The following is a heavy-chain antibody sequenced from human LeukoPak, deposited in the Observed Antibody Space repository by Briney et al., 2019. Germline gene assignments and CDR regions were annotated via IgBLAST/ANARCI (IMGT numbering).Heavy chain of an antibody. J-gene: IGHJ6*02. CDR1: GGSISSYY. V-gene: IGHV4-59*01. D-gene: IGHD2-15*01. CDR3: ARTAVVVVAATYYYYGTDV. CDR2: IYYSGST. Sequence: SETLSLTCTVSGGSISSYYWSWIRQPPGKGLEWIGYIYYSGSTNYNPSLKSRVTISVDTSKNQFSLKLSSVTAADTAVYYCARTAVVVVAATYYYYGTDVWGQGTTVTVSS.